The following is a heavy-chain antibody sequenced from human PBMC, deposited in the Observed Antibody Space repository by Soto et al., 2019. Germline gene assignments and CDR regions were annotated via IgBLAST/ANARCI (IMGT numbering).Heavy chain of an antibody. CDR2: IIPIFGTA. CDR1: GGTFSSYA. D-gene: IGHD1-26*01. CDR3: ARGRGSHAETLDP. V-gene: IGHV1-69*13. J-gene: IGHJ5*02. Sequence: ASVKVSCKASGGTFSSYAISWVRQAPGQGLEWMGGIIPIFGTANYAQKFQGRVTITADESTSTAYMELSSLRSEDTAVYYGARGRGSHAETLDPWGQGTRATVP.